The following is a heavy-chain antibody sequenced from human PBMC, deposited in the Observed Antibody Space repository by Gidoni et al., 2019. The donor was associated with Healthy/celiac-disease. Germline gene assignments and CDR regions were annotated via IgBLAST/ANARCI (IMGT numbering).Heavy chain of an antibody. CDR2: ISWNSGSI. CDR3: AKDGTYYYGSGSYYDY. CDR1: GFTFDAYA. Sequence: ELQLVESGGGLVQPGRSLRLSCAASGFTFDAYAMHWVRQASGKGLEWVSGISWNSGSIGYADSVKGRFTISRDNAKNSLYLQMNSLRAEDTALYYCAKDGTYYYGSGSYYDYWGQGTLVTVSS. V-gene: IGHV3-9*01. J-gene: IGHJ4*02. D-gene: IGHD3-10*01.